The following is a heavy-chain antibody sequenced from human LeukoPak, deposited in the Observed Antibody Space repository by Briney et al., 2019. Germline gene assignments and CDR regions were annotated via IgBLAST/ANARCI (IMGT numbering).Heavy chain of an antibody. D-gene: IGHD6-13*01. CDR3: ARHLPLSIAAAVPFDP. J-gene: IGHJ5*02. Sequence: GESLRISCKGSGYRFTSYWISWVRQMPGKGLEWMGRIDPSDSYTNYSPSFQGHVTISADKSISTAYLQWSSLKASDTAMYYCARHLPLSIAAAVPFDPWGQGTLVTVSS. V-gene: IGHV5-10-1*01. CDR1: GYRFTSYW. CDR2: IDPSDSYT.